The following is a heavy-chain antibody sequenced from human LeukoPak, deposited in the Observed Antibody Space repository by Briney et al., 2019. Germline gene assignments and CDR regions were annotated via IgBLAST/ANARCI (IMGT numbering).Heavy chain of an antibody. Sequence: ASVKVFYKASGYTFTSYYMHWVRQAPGQGLEWMGIINPSGGSTSYAQKFQGRVTMTRDTSTSTVYMELSSLRSEDTAVYYCASEYSYGLGAFDIWGQGTMVTVSS. D-gene: IGHD5-18*01. CDR3: ASEYSYGLGAFDI. CDR2: INPSGGST. J-gene: IGHJ3*02. V-gene: IGHV1-46*01. CDR1: GYTFTSYY.